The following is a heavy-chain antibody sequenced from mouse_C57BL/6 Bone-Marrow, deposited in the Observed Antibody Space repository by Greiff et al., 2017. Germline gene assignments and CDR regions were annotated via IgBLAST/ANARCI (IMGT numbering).Heavy chain of an antibody. J-gene: IGHJ2*01. Sequence: DVKLVESGGGLVKPGGSLKLSCAASGFTFSDYGMHWVRQAPEKGLEWVAYISSGSSTIYYADTVKGRFTISRDNAKNTLFLQMTSLRSEDTAMYYCARHGYLDYWGQGTTLTVSS. CDR3: ARHGYLDY. CDR1: GFTFSDYG. V-gene: IGHV5-17*01. D-gene: IGHD1-1*02. CDR2: ISSGSSTI.